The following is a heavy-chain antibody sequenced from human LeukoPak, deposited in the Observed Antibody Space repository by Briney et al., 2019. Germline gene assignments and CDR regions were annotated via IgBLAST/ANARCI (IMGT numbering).Heavy chain of an antibody. CDR1: GGTFTSYT. CDR2: IIPILGIA. Sequence: ASVKVSCKASGGTFTSYTISWVRQAPGQGLEWMGRIIPILGIANYAQKFQGRVTITADKSTRTAYMELSSLRSEDTAVYYCARPHQTNRCLEWFDYYYYMDVWGKGTTVTVSS. CDR3: ARPHQTNRCLEWFDYYYYMDV. V-gene: IGHV1-69*02. J-gene: IGHJ6*03. D-gene: IGHD3-3*01.